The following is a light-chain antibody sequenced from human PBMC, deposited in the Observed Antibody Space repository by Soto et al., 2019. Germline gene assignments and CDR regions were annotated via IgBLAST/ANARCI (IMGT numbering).Light chain of an antibody. CDR2: AAS. CDR1: QGVSNY. CDR3: QKYNSAPLT. Sequence: DIQMTQSPSSLSASVGDRVTITCRASQGVSNYLAWYQLKPGKVPNLLIYAASTLQSGVPSRFSGSGSGTDFTLTISSLQPEDVATYYCQKYNSAPLTFGQGTRLEIK. J-gene: IGKJ5*01. V-gene: IGKV1-27*01.